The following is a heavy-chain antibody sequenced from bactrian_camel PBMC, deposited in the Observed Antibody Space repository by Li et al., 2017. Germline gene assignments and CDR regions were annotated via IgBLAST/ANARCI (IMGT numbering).Heavy chain of an antibody. CDR1: GHSRGSNC. CDR2: IRRDGGET. D-gene: IGHD6*01. J-gene: IGHJ4*01. V-gene: IGHV3S32*01. Sequence: DVQLVESGGGSVQAGGSLRLSCKVSGHSRGSNCVGWYRLPPGRAPAEREGIAAIRRDGGETWYAASVKGRFTISRDSAKNTVYLQMNNLQPEDTAMYYCAAGHLIMCTAFAIPSFPDRGQGTQVTVS. CDR3: AAGHLIMCTAFAIPSFPD.